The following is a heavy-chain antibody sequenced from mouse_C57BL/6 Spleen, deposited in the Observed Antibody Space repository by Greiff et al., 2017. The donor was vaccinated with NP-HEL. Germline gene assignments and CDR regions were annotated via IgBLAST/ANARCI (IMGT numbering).Heavy chain of an antibody. CDR1: GFTFSDYG. D-gene: IGHD3-2*02. CDR3: ARGSGYYQAWFAY. V-gene: IGHV5-17*01. J-gene: IGHJ3*01. CDR2: ISSGSSTI. Sequence: EVMLVESGGGLVKPGGSLKLSCAASGFTFSDYGMHWVRQAPEKGLEWVAYISSGSSTIYYADTVKGRFTISRDNAKNTLFLQMTSLRSEDTAMYYCARGSGYYQAWFAYWGQGTLVTVSA.